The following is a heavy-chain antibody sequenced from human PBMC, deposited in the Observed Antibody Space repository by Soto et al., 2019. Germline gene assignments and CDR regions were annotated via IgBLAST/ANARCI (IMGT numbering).Heavy chain of an antibody. CDR1: GDSIPTVDYF. CDR3: ARGRYCLTGRCFPNWFDS. J-gene: IGHJ5*01. Sequence: SETLSLTCSVSGDSIPTVDYFWAWIRQPPGQALEYIGYIYKSTTTYYNPSFESRVAISLDTSKSQFSLTVTSVTAADTAVYFCARGRYCLTGRCFPNWFDSWGQGTLVTVSS. D-gene: IGHD2-15*01. CDR2: IYKSTTT. V-gene: IGHV4-30-4*01.